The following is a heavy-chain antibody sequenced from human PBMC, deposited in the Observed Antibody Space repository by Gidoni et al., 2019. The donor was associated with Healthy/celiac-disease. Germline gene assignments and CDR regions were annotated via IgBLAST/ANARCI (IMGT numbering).Heavy chain of an antibody. CDR3: ARVEEWSPGNTFDI. CDR2: ISSSSSYI. V-gene: IGHV3-21*01. J-gene: IGHJ3*02. D-gene: IGHD3-3*01. CDR1: GFTFSSYS. Sequence: EVQLVESGGGLVKPGGSLRLSCAASGFTFSSYSMNWVRQAPGKGLEWVSSISSSSSYIYYADSVKGRFTISRDNAKNSLYLQMNSLRAEDTAVYYCARVEEWSPGNTFDIWGQGTMVTVSS.